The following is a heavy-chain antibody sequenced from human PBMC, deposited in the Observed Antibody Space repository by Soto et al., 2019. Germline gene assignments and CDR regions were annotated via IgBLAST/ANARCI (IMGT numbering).Heavy chain of an antibody. J-gene: IGHJ6*02. D-gene: IGHD3-10*01. CDR3: ARDTPLWFGELPTFFYYYGMDV. V-gene: IGHV3-21*01. CDR2: ISSSSSYI. CDR1: GFTFDDYA. Sequence: GGSLRLSCAASGFTFDDYAMHWVRQAPGKGLEWVSSISSSSSYIYYADSVKGRFTISRDNAKNSLYLQMNSLRAEDTAVYYCARDTPLWFGELPTFFYYYGMDVWGQGTTVTVSS.